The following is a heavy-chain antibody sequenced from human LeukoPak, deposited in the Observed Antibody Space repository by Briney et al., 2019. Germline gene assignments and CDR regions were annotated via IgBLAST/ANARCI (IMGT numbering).Heavy chain of an antibody. V-gene: IGHV4-61*01. J-gene: IGHJ4*02. Sequence: PSETLSLTCTVSGGSVGSGSYYWSWIRQPPGKGLEWIGYIYYSGSTNYNPSLKSRVTISVDTSKNQFSLKLSSVTAADTAVYYCARVRSIAALSDYWGQGTLVTVSS. CDR3: ARVRSIAALSDY. CDR1: GGSVGSGSYY. D-gene: IGHD6-6*01. CDR2: IYYSGST.